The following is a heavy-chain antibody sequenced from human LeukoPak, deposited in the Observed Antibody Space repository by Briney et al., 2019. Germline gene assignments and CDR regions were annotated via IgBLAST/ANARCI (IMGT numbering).Heavy chain of an antibody. V-gene: IGHV3-49*03. D-gene: IGHD1-26*01. CDR3: TRVGEWELRDY. Sequence: GGSLRLSCTASGFTFGDYLMSWFRQAPGKGLEWIGFISGGTTEYAASVKGRFTISRDDSTSIAYLQMNSLKPEDTAVYYCTRVGEWELRDYWGQGTLVTVSS. CDR1: GFTFGDYL. CDR2: ISGGTT. J-gene: IGHJ4*02.